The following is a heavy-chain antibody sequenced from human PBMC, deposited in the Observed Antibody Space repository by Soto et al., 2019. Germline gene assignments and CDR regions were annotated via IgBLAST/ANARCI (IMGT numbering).Heavy chain of an antibody. CDR2: IYYSGST. V-gene: IGHV4-30-4*01. CDR1: GGYFSGYC. Sequence: SETLSITCAVDGGYFSGYCWSWIRKPPGKGLEWIGYIYYSGSTYYNPSLKSRVTISVDTSKNQFSLKLSSVTAADTAVYYCAREGGIVGATTVDYWGQGTLVTVSS. D-gene: IGHD1-26*01. CDR3: AREGGIVGATTVDY. J-gene: IGHJ4*02.